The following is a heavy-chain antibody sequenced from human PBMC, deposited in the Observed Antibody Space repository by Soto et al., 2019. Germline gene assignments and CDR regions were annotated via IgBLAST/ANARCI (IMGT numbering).Heavy chain of an antibody. V-gene: IGHV3-21*01. J-gene: IGHJ4*02. CDR1: GFPFNNYG. CDR2: VSKGDYT. CDR3: AREDSIIIPAVSDF. Sequence: GGSLRLSCTVSGFPFNNYGINWVRQAPGKGLEWVSSVSKGDYTYYSDSVQGRFTISRDNAKNSVSLQMNTLRVEDTAVYYCAREDSIIIPAVSDFWGQGTLVTVSS. D-gene: IGHD2-2*01.